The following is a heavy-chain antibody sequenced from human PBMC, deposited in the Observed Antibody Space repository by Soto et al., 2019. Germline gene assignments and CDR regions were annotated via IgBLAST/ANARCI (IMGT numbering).Heavy chain of an antibody. CDR1: GYTFSNYD. D-gene: IGHD5-12*01. CDR3: ARGIKGLPPSAFDI. V-gene: IGHV1-8*01. J-gene: IGHJ3*02. CDR2: LNPNTDKT. Sequence: ASVKVSCKASGYTFSNYDINWVRQATGQGLEWMGWLNPNTDKTGSAQKFQGRVTMTRNTSISTAYLELSGLRSDDTAVYYCARGIKGLPPSAFDIWGQGTRVTVS.